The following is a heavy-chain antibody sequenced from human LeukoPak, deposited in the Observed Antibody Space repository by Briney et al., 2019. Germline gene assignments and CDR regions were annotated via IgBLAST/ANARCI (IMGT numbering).Heavy chain of an antibody. CDR3: ARSPYGDYDGYADY. D-gene: IGHD4-17*01. V-gene: IGHV3-30-3*01. CDR2: ISYDGSNK. Sequence: GSLRLSCAASGFTFSSYAMHWVRQAPGKGLEWVAVISYDGSNKYYADSVKGRFTISRDNSKNTLYLQMNSLRAEDTAVYYCARSPYGDYDGYADYWGQGTLVTVSS. J-gene: IGHJ4*02. CDR1: GFTFSSYA.